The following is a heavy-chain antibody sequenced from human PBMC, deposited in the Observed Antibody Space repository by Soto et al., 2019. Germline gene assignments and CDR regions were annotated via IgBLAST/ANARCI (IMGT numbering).Heavy chain of an antibody. V-gene: IGHV1-18*04. D-gene: IGHD3-3*01. CDR3: ARDTIFGVVISGGRDAFDI. Sequence: ASVKVSCKASGYTFTSYGISWVRQAPGQGLEWMGWISAYNGNTNYAQKLQGRVTMTTDTSTSTAYMELRSLRSDDTAVYYCARDTIFGVVISGGRDAFDIWGQGTMVTVSS. J-gene: IGHJ3*02. CDR1: GYTFTSYG. CDR2: ISAYNGNT.